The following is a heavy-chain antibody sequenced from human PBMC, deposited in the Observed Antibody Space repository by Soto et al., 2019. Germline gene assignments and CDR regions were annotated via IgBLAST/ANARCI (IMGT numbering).Heavy chain of an antibody. CDR1: GFTFSDYY. CDR3: ARGAYTVTTPYYYYYGMDV. D-gene: IGHD4-17*01. J-gene: IGHJ6*02. V-gene: IGHV3-11*06. CDR2: ISSSSSYI. Sequence: PWGSLRLSCAASGFTFSDYYMTWIRQAPGKWLQWVSYISSSSSYIYYADSVKGRFTISRDNAKNSLYLQMNSLRAEDTAVYYCARGAYTVTTPYYYYYGMDVWGQGTTVTVSS.